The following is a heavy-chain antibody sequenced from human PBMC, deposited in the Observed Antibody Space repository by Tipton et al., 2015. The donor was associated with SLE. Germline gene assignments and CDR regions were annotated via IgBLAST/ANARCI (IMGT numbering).Heavy chain of an antibody. CDR1: GFTFSNYW. CDR3: AKDLRARTYYYMDV. D-gene: IGHD1-14*01. Sequence: SLRLSCAASGFTFSNYWMHWVRQVPGKGLEWVALIWYDGGNKYYADSVKGRCTISRDNSNNTLYLHLSSLRAEDTGVYYCAKDLRARTYYYMDVWGKGTTVTVAS. J-gene: IGHJ6*03. CDR2: IWYDGGNK. V-gene: IGHV3-33*06.